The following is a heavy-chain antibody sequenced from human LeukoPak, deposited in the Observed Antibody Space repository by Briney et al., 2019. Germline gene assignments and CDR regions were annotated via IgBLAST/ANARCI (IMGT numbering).Heavy chain of an antibody. J-gene: IGHJ6*03. V-gene: IGHV1-69*13. CDR2: IIPIFGTA. Sequence: GASVKVSCKASGYIFTSYFMHWVRQAPGQGLEWMGGIIPIFGTANYAQKFQGRVTITADESTSTAYMELSSLRSEDTAVYYCARGGYSSSWYYPRYYYYYYMDVWGKGTTVTISS. D-gene: IGHD6-13*01. CDR3: ARGGYSSSWYYPRYYYYYYMDV. CDR1: GYIFTSYF.